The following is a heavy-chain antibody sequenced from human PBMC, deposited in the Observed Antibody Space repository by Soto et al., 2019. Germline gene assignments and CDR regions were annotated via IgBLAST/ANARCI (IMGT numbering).Heavy chain of an antibody. CDR1: GYTFIGYY. Sequence: ASVKVSCKASGYTFIGYYIHWVRQAPGQGLEWMGRINPRSGDTTYAQKFQGRLTMTRDTSISTAYMELSSPRSDDTAVYYCGRDGVGATPLGWFHPWG. J-gene: IGHJ5*02. CDR2: INPRSGDT. V-gene: IGHV1-2*06. CDR3: GRDGVGATPLGWFHP. D-gene: IGHD1-26*01.